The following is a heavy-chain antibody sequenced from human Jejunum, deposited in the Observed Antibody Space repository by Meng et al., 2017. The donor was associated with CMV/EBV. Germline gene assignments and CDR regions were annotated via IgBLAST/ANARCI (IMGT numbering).Heavy chain of an antibody. CDR3: ARDVVVPAALTVRIDY. D-gene: IGHD2-2*01. CDR2: INGGNCKT. V-gene: IGHV1-3*01. CDR1: GYTFTSYA. J-gene: IGHJ4*02. Sequence: QVQLVQSAAEVKKPGASVKVSVKASGYTFTSYAIHWVRQAPGQRLEWMGWINGGNCKTKYSQQFQGRVTITRDTSASTAYMELSSLRSEDTAVYYCARDVVVPAALTVRIDYWGQGTLVTVSS.